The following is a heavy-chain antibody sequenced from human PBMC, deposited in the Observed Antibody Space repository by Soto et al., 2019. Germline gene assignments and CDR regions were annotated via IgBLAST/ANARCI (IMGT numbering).Heavy chain of an antibody. Sequence: SETLSLTCSVSGASTRSGGYYWSWLRQSPGKGLEWIGHIYYTGSTFYSPSLRSRLTISLDTSKNQFSLDLRSVTAADTAMYYCARIEMASIKWGRGTLVTVSS. J-gene: IGHJ4*02. V-gene: IGHV4-31*03. CDR2: IYYTGST. CDR3: ARIEMASIK. CDR1: GASTRSGGYY.